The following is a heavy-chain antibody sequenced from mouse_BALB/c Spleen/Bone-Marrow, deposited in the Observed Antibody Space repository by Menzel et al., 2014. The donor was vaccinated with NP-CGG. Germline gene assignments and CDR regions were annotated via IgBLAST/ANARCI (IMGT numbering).Heavy chain of an antibody. V-gene: IGHV14-3*02. J-gene: IGHJ3*01. Sequence: EVQLQQSGAELVKPGASVKLSCTASGFNIKDTYMHWVKQRPEQGLEWIGRIDPANGNTKYDPKFQGKATIAADTSSNTAYLQLSSLTSEDTAVYYCAVYDYEGFAYWGQGTLVTVSA. CDR3: AVYDYEGFAY. CDR1: GFNIKDTY. CDR2: IDPANGNT. D-gene: IGHD2-4*01.